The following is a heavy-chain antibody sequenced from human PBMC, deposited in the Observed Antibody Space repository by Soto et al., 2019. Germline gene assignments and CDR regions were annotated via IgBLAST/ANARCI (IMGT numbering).Heavy chain of an antibody. V-gene: IGHV4-34*01. D-gene: IGHD2-2*01. CDR1: GGSFSGYY. Sequence: SETLSLTCAVYGGSFSGYYWSWIRQPPGKGLEWIGEINHSGSTNYNPSLKSRVTISVDTSKNQFSLKLSSVTAADTAVYYCARHPRISVAMLPGMDVWGKGTTVTVSS. J-gene: IGHJ6*03. CDR2: INHSGST. CDR3: ARHPRISVAMLPGMDV.